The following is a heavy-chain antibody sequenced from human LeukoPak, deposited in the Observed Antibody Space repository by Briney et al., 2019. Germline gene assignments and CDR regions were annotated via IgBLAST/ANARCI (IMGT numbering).Heavy chain of an antibody. J-gene: IGHJ6*02. V-gene: IGHV1-69*10. CDR3: ARDRAGVHYYYYYGMDV. CDR2: IIPILGIA. CDR1: GGTFSSYA. D-gene: IGHD2-8*01. Sequence: ASVKVSCKASGGTFSSYAISWVRQAHGQGLEWMGWIIPILGIANYAQKFQGRVTITADKSTSTAYMELSSLRSEDTAVYYCARDRAGVHYYYYYGMDVWGQGTTVTVSS.